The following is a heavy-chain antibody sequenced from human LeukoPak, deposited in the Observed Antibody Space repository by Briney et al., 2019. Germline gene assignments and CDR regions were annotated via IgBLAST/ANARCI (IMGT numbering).Heavy chain of an antibody. D-gene: IGHD6-6*01. V-gene: IGHV4-34*01. Sequence: KTSETLSLTCAAYGGSFSGYYWSWIRQPPGKGLEWIGEINHSGSTNYNPSLKSRVTISVDTSKNQFSLKLSSVTAADTAVYYCASESSRPARGNYWGQGTLVTVSS. CDR2: INHSGST. CDR3: ASESSRPARGNY. CDR1: GGSFSGYY. J-gene: IGHJ4*02.